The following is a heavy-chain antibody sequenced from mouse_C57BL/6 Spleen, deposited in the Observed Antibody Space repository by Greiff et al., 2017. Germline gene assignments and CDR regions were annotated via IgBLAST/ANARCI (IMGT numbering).Heavy chain of an antibody. D-gene: IGHD1-1*01. J-gene: IGHJ2*01. CDR1: GYSITSGYY. Sequence: EVQLVESGPGLVKPSQSLSLTCSVTGYSITSGYYWNWIRQFPGNKLEWMGYISYDGSNNYNPSLKNRISITRDTSKNQFFLTLNSVTTEDTATYYCARAYYYGSSSKDYWGQGTTLTVSS. CDR2: ISYDGSN. CDR3: ARAYYYGSSSKDY. V-gene: IGHV3-6*01.